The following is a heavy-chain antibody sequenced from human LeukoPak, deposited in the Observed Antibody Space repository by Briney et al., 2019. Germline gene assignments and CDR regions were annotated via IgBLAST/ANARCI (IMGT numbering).Heavy chain of an antibody. J-gene: IGHJ5*02. D-gene: IGHD3-10*01. CDR3: AKDGGSGMGFDP. Sequence: GGSLRLSCAASGFTFSNYATTRVRYVLGNRLRSDSGIRAGGGSTNFADSVRGRFTLSTDTSKNPLYLQMNSLRAEDAAIYCCAKDGGSGMGFDPWGQGALVTVSS. CDR2: IRAGGGST. V-gene: IGHV3-23*01. CDR1: GFTFSNYA.